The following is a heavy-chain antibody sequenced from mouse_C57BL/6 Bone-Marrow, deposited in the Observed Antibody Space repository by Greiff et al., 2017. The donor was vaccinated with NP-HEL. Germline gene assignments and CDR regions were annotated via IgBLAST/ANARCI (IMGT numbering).Heavy chain of an antibody. CDR3: ARLYETLDWYFDD. Sequence: QVQLQQSGPELVKPGASVKISCKASGYAFSSSWMNWVKQRPGKGLEWIGRIYPGDGDTNYNGKFKGKATLTADKSSSTAYMQLSSLTSEDSAVYFCARLYETLDWYFDDWGTGTTVTVSS. D-gene: IGHD1-3*01. V-gene: IGHV1-82*01. CDR1: GYAFSSSW. J-gene: IGHJ1*03. CDR2: IYPGDGDT.